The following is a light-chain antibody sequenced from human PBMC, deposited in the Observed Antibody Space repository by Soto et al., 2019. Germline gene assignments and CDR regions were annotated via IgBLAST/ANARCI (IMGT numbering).Light chain of an antibody. J-gene: IGKJ1*01. CDR2: AAT. CDR3: RHVVSSPET. V-gene: IGKV3-20*01. CDR1: QSVADSY. Sequence: ELTQSPCSLSLSPGERATLSCRASQSVADSYLGRYQQKPGRAPRLLFYAATRRTTGIPERFSGSGSGTDFTLTISTLEPEDFSVYYCRHVVSSPETFGQGTKVEIK.